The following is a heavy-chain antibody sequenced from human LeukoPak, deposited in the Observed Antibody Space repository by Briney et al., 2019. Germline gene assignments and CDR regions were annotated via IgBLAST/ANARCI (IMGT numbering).Heavy chain of an antibody. CDR3: ARRPGIAAAGPFDY. D-gene: IGHD6-13*01. J-gene: IGHJ4*02. CDR2: IYYSGST. CDR1: GGSISSYY. V-gene: IGHV4-59*12. Sequence: SSETLSLTCTVSGGSISSYYWSWIRQPPGKGLEWIGYIYYSGSTNYNPSLKSRVTISVDTSKNQFSPKLSSVTAADTAVYYCARRPGIAAAGPFDYWGQGTLVTVSS.